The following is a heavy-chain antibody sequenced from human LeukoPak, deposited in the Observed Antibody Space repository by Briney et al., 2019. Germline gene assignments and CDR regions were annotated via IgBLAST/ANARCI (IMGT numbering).Heavy chain of an antibody. CDR2: IDGDTYGNTI. J-gene: IGHJ4*02. D-gene: IGHD4-17*01. CDR1: GFTLSSYS. CDR3: ARDRDYAFDY. V-gene: IGHV3-48*02. Sequence: GSLRLSCAASGFTLSSYSMNWVRQAPGKGLEWISYIDGDTYGNTIYHPHTVKGRFTISRDNAKNSLYLQMDSLRDEDTAVYYCARDRDYAFDYWGQGTLVTVSS.